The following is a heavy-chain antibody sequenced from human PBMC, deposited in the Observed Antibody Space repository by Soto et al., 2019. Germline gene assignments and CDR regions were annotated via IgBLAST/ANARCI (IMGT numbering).Heavy chain of an antibody. CDR2: INHSGST. CDR3: ARVRDCSTSCHYFGENDY. D-gene: IGHD2-2*01. CDR1: GGSFSGYY. Sequence: QVQLQQWGAGLLKPSETLSLTCAVYGGSFSGYYWSWIRQPPGKGLEWIGEINHSGSTNYNPSLKSRVTISVDTSKNPFSLKLSSVSAADTAVYYCARVRDCSTSCHYFGENDYWGQGTLVTVSS. V-gene: IGHV4-34*01. J-gene: IGHJ4*02.